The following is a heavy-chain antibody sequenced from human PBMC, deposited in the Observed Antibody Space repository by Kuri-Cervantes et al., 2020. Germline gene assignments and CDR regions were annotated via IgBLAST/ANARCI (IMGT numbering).Heavy chain of an antibody. CDR1: GFTFSNYW. CDR3: ARDGDTSNWPRRWFDP. J-gene: IGHJ5*02. D-gene: IGHD6-13*01. V-gene: IGHV3-7*01. CDR2: IKQDGSEK. Sequence: GESLKISCAASGFTFSNYWMSWVRQAPGKGLEWVANIKQDGSEKYYVDSVKGRFTISRDNAKNSLYLQMDSLRAEDTAVYYCARDGDTSNWPRRWFDPWGQGTLVTVSS.